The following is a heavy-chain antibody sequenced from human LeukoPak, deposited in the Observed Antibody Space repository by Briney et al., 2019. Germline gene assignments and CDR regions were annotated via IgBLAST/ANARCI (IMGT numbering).Heavy chain of an antibody. CDR2: INHSGST. J-gene: IGHJ3*02. D-gene: IGHD3-22*01. CDR3: ARRGYYYAFDI. Sequence: SETLSLTCAVYGGSFSGYYWTWIRQPPGKGLEWIGEINHSGSTNYNPPLKSQLTISVDTSKNQFSLKLSSVTAADTAVYYCARRGYYYAFDIWGQGTTVTVSS. CDR1: GGSFSGYY. V-gene: IGHV4-34*01.